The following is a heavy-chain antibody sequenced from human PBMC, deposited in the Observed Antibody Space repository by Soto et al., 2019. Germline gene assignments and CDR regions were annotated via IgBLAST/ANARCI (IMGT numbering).Heavy chain of an antibody. Sequence: SVKVSCKASGGTFSSYAISWVRQAPGQGLEWMGGIIPIFGTANYAQKFQGRVTITADESTSTAYMELSSLRSEDTAVYYCARSGWKPSYYYYGMDVWGQGTTVTVAS. CDR3: ARSGWKPSYYYYGMDV. CDR1: GGTFSSYA. CDR2: IIPIFGTA. D-gene: IGHD6-25*01. V-gene: IGHV1-69*13. J-gene: IGHJ6*02.